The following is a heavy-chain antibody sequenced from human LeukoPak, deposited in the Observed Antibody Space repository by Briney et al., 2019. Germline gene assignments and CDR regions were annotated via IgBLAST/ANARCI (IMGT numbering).Heavy chain of an antibody. CDR1: GFTFSSYA. Sequence: PGGSLRLSCAASGFTFSSYAMSWVRQAPGKGLEWVSAISNSGGSTYYADSVKGRFTISRDNSKNTLYLQMNSLRAEDTAVYYCAKSVTDYYYYYMDVWGKGTTVTVSS. CDR2: ISNSGGST. V-gene: IGHV3-23*01. J-gene: IGHJ6*03. CDR3: AKSVTDYYYYYMDV. D-gene: IGHD4-17*01.